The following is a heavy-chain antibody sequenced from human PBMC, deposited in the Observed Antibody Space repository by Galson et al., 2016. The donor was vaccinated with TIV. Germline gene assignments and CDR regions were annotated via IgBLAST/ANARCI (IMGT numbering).Heavy chain of an antibody. CDR2: IYWDDDK. J-gene: IGHJ4*02. D-gene: IGHD2-21*01. CDR3: AHRRAIPSACGSLDY. CDR1: GFSLTTTGVG. V-gene: IGHV2-5*02. Sequence: PALVKPTQTLTLTCTFSGFSLTTTGVGVGWIRQPPGKALEWLALIYWDDDKRYSPSLKSRLTITKDTSRNQVVLTMTNMDPVDTATYYGAHRRAIPSACGSLDYWGQGTLVTVSS.